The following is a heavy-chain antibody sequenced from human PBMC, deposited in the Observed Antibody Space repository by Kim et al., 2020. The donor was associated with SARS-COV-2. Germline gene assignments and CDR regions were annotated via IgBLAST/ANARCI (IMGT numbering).Heavy chain of an antibody. D-gene: IGHD6-13*01. CDR3: AREDYPIAAAGTALYY. CDR1: GYTFTSYG. Sequence: ASVKVSCKASGYTFTSYGISWVRQAPGQGLEWMGWISAYNGNTNYAQKLQGRVTMTTDTSTSTAYMELRSLRSDDTAVYYCAREDYPIAAAGTALYYWGQGTLVTVSS. CDR2: ISAYNGNT. J-gene: IGHJ4*02. V-gene: IGHV1-18*01.